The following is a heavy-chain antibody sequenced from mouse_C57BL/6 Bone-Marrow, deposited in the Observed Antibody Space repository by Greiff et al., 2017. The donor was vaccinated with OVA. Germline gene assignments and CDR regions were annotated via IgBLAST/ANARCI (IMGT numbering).Heavy chain of an antibody. CDR2: IYPRSGNT. Sequence: VKLVESGAELARPGASVKLSCKASGYTLTSYGISWVKQRPGQGLEWIGEIYPRSGNTYYNEKFKGKATLTADKSSSTAYMELRSLTSEESAVYFCALTQYFDVWGTGTTVTVSS. CDR3: ALTQYFDV. D-gene: IGHD4-1*01. CDR1: GYTLTSYG. J-gene: IGHJ1*03. V-gene: IGHV1-81*01.